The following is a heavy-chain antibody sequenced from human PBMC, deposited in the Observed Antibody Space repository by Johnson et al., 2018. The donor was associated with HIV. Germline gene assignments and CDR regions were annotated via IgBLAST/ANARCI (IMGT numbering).Heavy chain of an antibody. Sequence: VQLVESGGGLVQPGGSLRLSCAASGFTFSSYAMSWVRQAPGKGLEWVSAISGSGGSTYYADSVKGRFTISRDNSKNTLYLQMNSLRAEDTAVYYCARGDYDDSSGTDAFDIWGQGTMVTVSS. V-gene: IGHV3-23*04. J-gene: IGHJ3*02. CDR2: ISGSGGST. CDR1: GFTFSSYA. CDR3: ARGDYDDSSGTDAFDI. D-gene: IGHD3-22*01.